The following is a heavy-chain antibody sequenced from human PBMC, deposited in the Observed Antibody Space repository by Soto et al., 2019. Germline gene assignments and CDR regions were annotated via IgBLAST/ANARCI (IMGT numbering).Heavy chain of an antibody. CDR1: GGSISSGDYY. D-gene: IGHD2-15*01. Sequence: PSETLSLTCTVSGGSISSGDYYWSWIRQPPGKGLEWIGYIYYSGSTYYNPSLKSRVTISVDTSKNQFSLKLSSVTAADTAVYYCARGFWDKFDCSGGSCYSPVLFDPWGQGTLVTVSS. CDR3: ARGFWDKFDCSGGSCYSPVLFDP. J-gene: IGHJ5*02. CDR2: IYYSGST. V-gene: IGHV4-30-4*01.